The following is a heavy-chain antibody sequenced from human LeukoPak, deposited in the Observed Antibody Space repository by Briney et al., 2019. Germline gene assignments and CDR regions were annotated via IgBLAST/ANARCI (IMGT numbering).Heavy chain of an antibody. V-gene: IGHV4-34*01. CDR2: INHSGST. D-gene: IGHD3-16*02. CDR1: GGSFSGYY. J-gene: IGHJ4*02. CDR3: ARGLDYDYVWGSYRSHAPEDY. Sequence: PSETLSLTCAVYGGSFSGYYWSWIRQPPGKGLEWIGEINHSGSTNYNPSLKSRVTISVDTSKNQFSLKLSSVTAADTAVYYCARGLDYDYVWGSYRSHAPEDYWGQGTLVTVSS.